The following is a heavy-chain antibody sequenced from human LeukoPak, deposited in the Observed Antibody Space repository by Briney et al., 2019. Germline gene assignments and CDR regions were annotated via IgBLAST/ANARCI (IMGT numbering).Heavy chain of an antibody. CDR2: ISHTGSTM. V-gene: IGHV3-48*02. CDR1: GFTFSSYA. J-gene: IGHJ4*02. D-gene: IGHD1-26*01. Sequence: PGGSLRLSCAASGFTFSSYAMSWVRQAPGKGLEWVSYISHTGSTMSYADSVKGRFTISRDNAKNTLYLQMNSLRDEDTAVYYCGRGAGGSYYLDYWGQGALVTVPS. CDR3: GRGAGGSYYLDY.